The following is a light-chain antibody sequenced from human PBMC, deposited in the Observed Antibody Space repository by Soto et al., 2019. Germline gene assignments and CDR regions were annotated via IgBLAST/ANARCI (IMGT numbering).Light chain of an antibody. CDR2: EVS. V-gene: IGLV2-14*01. CDR1: SSDVGGYKY. J-gene: IGLJ2*01. Sequence: QSVLTQPAPVSGSPGQSITISCIGTSSDVGGYKYVSWYQQHPGKAPKLMIYEVSNRPSGVSNRFFGSKSGNTASLTISGLQVEDEADYYCTSYTSDTTVIFGGGTKLTVL. CDR3: TSYTSDTTVI.